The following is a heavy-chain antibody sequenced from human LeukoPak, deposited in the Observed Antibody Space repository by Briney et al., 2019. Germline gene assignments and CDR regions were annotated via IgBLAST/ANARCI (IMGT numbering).Heavy chain of an antibody. CDR3: AGGLWYLSYFQH. CDR2: IYTSGST. V-gene: IGHV4-4*07. D-gene: IGHD2-21*01. Sequence: SETLSLTCTVSGGSISGYYWSWIRQPAGKGLEWIGRIYTSGSTNYNPSLKSRVTMSVDTSKNQFSLKLSSVTAADTAVYYCAGGLWYLSYFQHWGQGTLVTVSS. CDR1: GGSISGYY. J-gene: IGHJ1*01.